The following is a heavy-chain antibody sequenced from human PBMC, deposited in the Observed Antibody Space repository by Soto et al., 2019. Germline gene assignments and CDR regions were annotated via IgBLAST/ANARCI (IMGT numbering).Heavy chain of an antibody. CDR2: MSYDGSNK. D-gene: IGHD3-16*01. CDR3: ARDGGAY. Sequence: QVQLVESGGGVVQPGRSLRLSCAASGFTFSSYAMHWVRRAPGKGLEWMAVMSYDGSNKYDADSVKGRFTISRDNSKNTLYLQMNSMRPEDTALYYCARDGGAYWGQGTLVIVSS. CDR1: GFTFSSYA. J-gene: IGHJ4*02. V-gene: IGHV3-30-3*01.